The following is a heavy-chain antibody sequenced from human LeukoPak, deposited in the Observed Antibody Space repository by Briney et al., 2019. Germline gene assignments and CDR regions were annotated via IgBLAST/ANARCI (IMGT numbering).Heavy chain of an antibody. V-gene: IGHV3-30*18. CDR1: GFTFSSYG. Sequence: PGGSLRLSCAASGFTFSSYGMHWVRQAPGKGLEWVAVISFDGSNNYYADSVKGRFTISRDNSKDTLYLQMNSLRAEDTAVYYCAKDLSSSWFRPWFDPWGPGTLVTVSS. CDR2: ISFDGSNN. J-gene: IGHJ5*02. D-gene: IGHD6-13*01. CDR3: AKDLSSSWFRPWFDP.